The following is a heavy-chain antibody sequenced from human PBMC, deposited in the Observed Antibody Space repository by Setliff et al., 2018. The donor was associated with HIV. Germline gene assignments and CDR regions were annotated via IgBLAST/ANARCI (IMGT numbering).Heavy chain of an antibody. CDR3: MRWGLPYAIDY. Sequence: GGSLRLSCTTSGFTFGDYAFSWVRQAPGKGLEWVGLIRTQPYGVTTEYAASVKGRFTISRDNAKNSLYLQLNSLRVEDTAMYYCMRWGLPYAIDYWGQGMLVTVSS. J-gene: IGHJ4*02. CDR1: GFTFGDYA. D-gene: IGHD2-21*02. V-gene: IGHV3-49*04. CDR2: IRTQPYGVTT.